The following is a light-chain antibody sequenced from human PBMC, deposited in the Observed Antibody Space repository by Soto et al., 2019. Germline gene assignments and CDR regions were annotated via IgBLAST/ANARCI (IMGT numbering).Light chain of an antibody. J-gene: IGKJ2*01. CDR3: QQYNNWRSYT. Sequence: EIVLTQSPATLSLSPGERATLSCRASQSISSNLAWYQQKPGQAPRLLIYGASTRATGIPDRFSGSGSGTDFTLTISSLQSEDFAVYFCQQYNNWRSYTFGQGTKVDI. CDR1: QSISSN. V-gene: IGKV3-15*01. CDR2: GAS.